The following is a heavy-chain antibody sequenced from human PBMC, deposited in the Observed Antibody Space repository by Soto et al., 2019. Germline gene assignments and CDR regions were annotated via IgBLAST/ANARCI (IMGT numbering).Heavy chain of an antibody. CDR2: IIPILGIA. Sequence: QVQLVQSGAEVKKPGSSVKVSCKASGGTFSSYTISWVRQAPGQGLEWMGRIIPILGIANYAQKFQGRVTITAEKSTSTAYMELSSLRSEDTAVYYCAREACSSTSCYADYYYGMDVWGQGTTVTVSS. J-gene: IGHJ6*02. D-gene: IGHD2-2*01. CDR3: AREACSSTSCYADYYYGMDV. V-gene: IGHV1-69*08. CDR1: GGTFSSYT.